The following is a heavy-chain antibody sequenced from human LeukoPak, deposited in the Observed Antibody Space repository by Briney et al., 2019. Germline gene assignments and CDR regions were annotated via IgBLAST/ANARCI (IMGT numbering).Heavy chain of an antibody. CDR2: ISPSGST. CDR3: ARGRWGYYYYYYMDV. D-gene: IGHD3-16*01. Sequence: SETLSLTCTVSGGSINGGNYYWTWLRQPAGTGLEWIGRISPSGSTNYNPSLKSRVTISVDTSKNQFSLKLSSVTAADTAVYYCARGRWGYYYYYYMDVWGKGTTVTVSS. CDR1: GGSINGGNYY. V-gene: IGHV4-61*02. J-gene: IGHJ6*03.